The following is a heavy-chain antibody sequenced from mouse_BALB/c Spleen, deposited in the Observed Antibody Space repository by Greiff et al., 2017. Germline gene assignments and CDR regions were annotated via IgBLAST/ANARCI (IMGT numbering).Heavy chain of an antibody. CDR1: GFTFSSYT. D-gene: IGHD2-14*01. CDR2: ISSGGSYT. J-gene: IGHJ2*01. V-gene: IGHV5-6-4*01. Sequence: DVMLVESGGGLVKPGGSLKLSCAASGFTFSSYTMSWVRQTPEKRLEWVATISSGGSYTYYPDSVKGRFTISRDNAKNTLYLQMSSLKSEDTAMYYCTRDRFWDYFDYWGQGTTLTVSS. CDR3: TRDRFWDYFDY.